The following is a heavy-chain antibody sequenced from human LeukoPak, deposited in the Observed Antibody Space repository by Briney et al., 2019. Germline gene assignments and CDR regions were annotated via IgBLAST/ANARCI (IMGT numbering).Heavy chain of an antibody. CDR2: IWYDGSNK. CDR3: AKGIAAGAMGYMDV. CDR1: GFTFSRNG. V-gene: IGHV3-33*06. J-gene: IGHJ6*03. D-gene: IGHD6-25*01. Sequence: PGGSLRLSCAVSGFTFSRNGMHWVRQAPGKGLEWVGVIWYDGSNKYYADSVRGRFTISRDNSKSTMFLQMNSLRVEDTAVYYCAKGIAAGAMGYMDVWGKGTMVTVSS.